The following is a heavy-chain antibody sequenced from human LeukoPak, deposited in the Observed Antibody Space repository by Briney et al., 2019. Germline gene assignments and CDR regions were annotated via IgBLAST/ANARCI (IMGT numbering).Heavy chain of an antibody. CDR1: GGSISSYY. CDR2: IYYSGTT. Sequence: SETLSLTCTGSGGSISSYYWSWIRQPPGKGREWIGYIYYSGTTNYNPSLKSRVTISVDTSKNQFSLKLSSVTAADTAVYYCARSGYSYGYPLLFDYWGQGTLVTVSS. V-gene: IGHV4-59*01. CDR3: ARSGYSYGYPLLFDY. D-gene: IGHD5-18*01. J-gene: IGHJ4*02.